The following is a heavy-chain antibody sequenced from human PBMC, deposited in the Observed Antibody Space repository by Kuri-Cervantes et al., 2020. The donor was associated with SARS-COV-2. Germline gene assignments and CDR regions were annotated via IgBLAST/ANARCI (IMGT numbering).Heavy chain of an antibody. D-gene: IGHD4-17*01. V-gene: IGHV1-46*01. Sequence: ASVNVSCKASGCTFTSYYMHWVRQAPGQGLEWMGIINPSGGSTSYAQKFQGRVTMTRDTSTSTVYMELSSLRSEDTAVYYCARENDYGDSGYYYYYMDVWGKGTTVTVSS. CDR2: INPSGGST. CDR3: ARENDYGDSGYYYYYMDV. CDR1: GCTFTSYY. J-gene: IGHJ6*03.